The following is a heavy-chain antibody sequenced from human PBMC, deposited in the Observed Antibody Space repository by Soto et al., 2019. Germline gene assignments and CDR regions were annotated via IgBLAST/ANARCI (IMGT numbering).Heavy chain of an antibody. V-gene: IGHV4-59*01. CDR2: IYYSGST. D-gene: IGHD4-17*01. J-gene: IGHJ4*02. CDR1: GGSISSYY. Sequence: ETLSLTCTVSGGSISSYYWSWIRQPPGKGLEWIGYIYYSGSTNYNPSLKSRVTISVDTSKNQFSLKLSSVTAADTAVYYCARDLYGDEEYYFDYWGQGTLVTVSS. CDR3: ARDLYGDEEYYFDY.